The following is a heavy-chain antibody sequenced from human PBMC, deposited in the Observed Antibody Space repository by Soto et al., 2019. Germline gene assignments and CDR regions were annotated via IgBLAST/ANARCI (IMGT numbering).Heavy chain of an antibody. D-gene: IGHD3-9*01. Sequence: SVKVSCKASGGTFSSYAISWVRQAPGQGLEWMGGIIPIFGTANYAQKFQGRVTITADESTSTAYMELSSLRSEDTAVYYCARGGRPDYDILTGYQLPYYYYGMDVWGQGTTVTAP. V-gene: IGHV1-69*13. CDR3: ARGGRPDYDILTGYQLPYYYYGMDV. CDR1: GGTFSSYA. J-gene: IGHJ6*02. CDR2: IIPIFGTA.